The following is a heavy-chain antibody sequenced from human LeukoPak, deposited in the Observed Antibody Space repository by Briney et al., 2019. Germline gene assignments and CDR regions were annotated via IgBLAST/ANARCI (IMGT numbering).Heavy chain of an antibody. CDR3: ARVVGARYSYGYVGYYFDY. CDR1: GGTFSSYA. Sequence: ASVKVSCKASGGTFSSYAISWVRQAPGQGPEWMGRIIPILGIANYAQKFQGRVTITADKSTSTAYMELSSLRSEDTAVYYCARVVGARYSYGYVGYYFDYWGQGTLVTVSS. D-gene: IGHD5-18*01. CDR2: IIPILGIA. J-gene: IGHJ4*02. V-gene: IGHV1-69*04.